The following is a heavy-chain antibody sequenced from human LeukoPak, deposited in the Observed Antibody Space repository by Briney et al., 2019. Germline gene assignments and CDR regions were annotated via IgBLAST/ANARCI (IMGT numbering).Heavy chain of an antibody. Sequence: GRSLRLSCAASGFTFSSYAMHWVRQAPGKGLEWVAVISYDGSNKYYADSVKGRFTISRDNSKNTLYLQMNSLRAEDTAVYYCARDRYSSGWYGDFDCWGQGTLVTVSS. V-gene: IGHV3-30-3*01. J-gene: IGHJ4*02. CDR3: ARDRYSSGWYGDFDC. CDR2: ISYDGSNK. D-gene: IGHD6-19*01. CDR1: GFTFSSYA.